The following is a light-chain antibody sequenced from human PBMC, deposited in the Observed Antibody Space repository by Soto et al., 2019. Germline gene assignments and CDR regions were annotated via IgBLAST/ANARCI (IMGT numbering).Light chain of an antibody. CDR1: QSIDSW. J-gene: IGKJ2*01. CDR3: QQYKTYMYN. CDR2: RAS. V-gene: IGKV1-5*03. Sequence: DIQMTQSPSTLSASVGDRVTITCRASQSIDSWLAWYQQKPGKAPKLLIYRASSLESGVPSRFSGSGSGTEITLTISSLQTDDFATYYCQQYKTYMYNFAKGTKLEIK.